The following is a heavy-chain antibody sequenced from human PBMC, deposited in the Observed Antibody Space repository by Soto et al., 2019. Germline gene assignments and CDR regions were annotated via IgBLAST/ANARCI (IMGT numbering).Heavy chain of an antibody. J-gene: IGHJ4*02. CDR3: AKPRIAALGLGYFDY. D-gene: IGHD6-6*01. CDR1: GFTFSTYA. CDR2: ISGGGDST. V-gene: IGHV3-23*01. Sequence: EVQLLESGGGLVQRGGSLRLSCAASGFTFSTYAMTWVRQAPGKGLEWVSAISGGGDSTYYADSVKGRLTISRDNSKNTLYLQMNSLRAEDTAVYYCAKPRIAALGLGYFDYWGQGTLVTVSS.